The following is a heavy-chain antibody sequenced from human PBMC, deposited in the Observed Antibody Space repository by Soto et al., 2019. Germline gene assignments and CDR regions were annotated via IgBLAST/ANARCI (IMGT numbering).Heavy chain of an antibody. CDR1: GGSINHY. J-gene: IGHJ4*02. V-gene: IGHV4-59*11. CDR3: TRANWYSEY. Sequence: QVQLQESGPGLVKPSETLSLTCSVSGGSINHYWSWNRQPPGKGLEWIGYIYYNGNTNYNPSLKSRVTMSVDTSRNQISMKLTTVTAADTAVYYCTRANWYSEYWGQGTLVTVSS. D-gene: IGHD7-27*01. CDR2: IYYNGNT.